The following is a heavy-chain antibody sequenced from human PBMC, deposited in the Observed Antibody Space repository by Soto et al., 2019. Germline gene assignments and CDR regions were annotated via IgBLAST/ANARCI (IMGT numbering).Heavy chain of an antibody. J-gene: IGHJ4*02. V-gene: IGHV3-33*01. D-gene: IGHD3-10*01. Sequence: GGSLRLSCAASGFTFSSYGMHWVRQAPGKGLEWVAVIWYDGSNKYYADSVKGRFTISRDNSKNTLYLQMNSLRAEDTAVYYCARDSPSGNFGELLSYYFDYWGQGTLVTVSS. CDR3: ARDSPSGNFGELLSYYFDY. CDR2: IWYDGSNK. CDR1: GFTFSSYG.